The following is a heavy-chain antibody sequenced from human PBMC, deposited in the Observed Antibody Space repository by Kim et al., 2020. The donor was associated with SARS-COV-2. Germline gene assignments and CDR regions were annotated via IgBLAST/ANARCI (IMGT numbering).Heavy chain of an antibody. D-gene: IGHD3-10*01. J-gene: IGHJ4*02. V-gene: IGHV4-30-2*04. Sequence: KSRVTISVDTSKNQFSLKLSSVTAADTAVYYCATSSRYGSGSYYPAGDYWGQGTLVTVSS. CDR3: ATSSRYGSGSYYPAGDY.